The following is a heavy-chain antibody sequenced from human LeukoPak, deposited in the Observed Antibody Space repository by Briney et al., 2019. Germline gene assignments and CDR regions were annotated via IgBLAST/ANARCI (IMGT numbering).Heavy chain of an antibody. CDR2: INPSGGST. Sequence: ASVKVSCKASGYTFTSYYMHWVRQAPGQGLEWMGIINPSGGSTSYAQKFQGRVTITRDTSASTAYMELSSLRSEDTAVYYCARRVAAAGMNWGQGTLVTVSS. CDR3: ARRVAAAGMN. J-gene: IGHJ4*02. CDR1: GYTFTSYY. D-gene: IGHD6-13*01. V-gene: IGHV1-46*01.